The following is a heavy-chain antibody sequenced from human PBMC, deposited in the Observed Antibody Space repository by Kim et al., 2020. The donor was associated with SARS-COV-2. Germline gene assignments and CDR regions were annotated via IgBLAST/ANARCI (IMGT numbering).Heavy chain of an antibody. V-gene: IGHV6-1*01. CDR3: ARSYSGTYNS. D-gene: IGHD1-26*01. J-gene: IGHJ4*02. CDR2: YN. Sequence: YNDCAVSVKSRITITPDTSKNQFSLQLSSVSPGDTAIYYCARSYSGTYNSWGQGTLVTVSS.